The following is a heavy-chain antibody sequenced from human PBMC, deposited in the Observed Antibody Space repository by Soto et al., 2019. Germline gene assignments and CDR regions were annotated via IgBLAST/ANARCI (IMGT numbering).Heavy chain of an antibody. CDR2: INSDGSST. D-gene: IGHD3-22*01. Sequence: GGSLRLSCAASGFTFSSYAMSWVRQAPEKGLVWVSRINSDGSSTSYADSVKGRFTISRDNAKNTLYLQMNSLRAEDTTVYYCAIRASYYDSSGYFDYWGQGTLVTVS. J-gene: IGHJ4*02. CDR1: GFTFSSYA. V-gene: IGHV3-74*01. CDR3: AIRASYYDSSGYFDY.